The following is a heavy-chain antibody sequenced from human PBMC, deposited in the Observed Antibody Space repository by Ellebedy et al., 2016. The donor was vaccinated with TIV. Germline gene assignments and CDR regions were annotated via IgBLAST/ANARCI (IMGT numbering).Heavy chain of an antibody. CDR1: GGSFSGYY. Sequence: SETLSLTCAVYGGSFSGYYWSWIRQPPGKGLEWIGSIYYSGYTQYNPPLKSRATMSVDTSKNQFSLKLSSVTAADTAVFYCARHRWNDELAYEDWFDPWGLGTLVTVSS. J-gene: IGHJ5*02. V-gene: IGHV4-34*01. D-gene: IGHD1-1*01. CDR3: ARHRWNDELAYEDWFDP. CDR2: IYYSGYT.